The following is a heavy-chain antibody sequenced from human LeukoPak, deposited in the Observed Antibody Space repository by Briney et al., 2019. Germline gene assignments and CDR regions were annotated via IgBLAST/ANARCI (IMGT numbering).Heavy chain of an antibody. Sequence: PGGSLRLSCAASGFTFSSYNMCWVRQAPGKGLEWVGFIRSKAYGGTTEYAASVKGRFTISRDDSKSIAYMQMNSLKTEDTAVYYCTRGILWFGQLFNWFDPCGPGTLVTVSS. J-gene: IGHJ5*02. CDR1: GFTFSSYN. CDR3: TRGILWFGQLFNWFDP. CDR2: IRSKAYGGTT. V-gene: IGHV3-49*04. D-gene: IGHD3-10*01.